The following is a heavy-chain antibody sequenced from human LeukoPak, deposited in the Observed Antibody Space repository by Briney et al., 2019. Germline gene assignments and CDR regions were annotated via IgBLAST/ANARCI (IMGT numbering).Heavy chain of an antibody. CDR3: CGSGWFAGPFGY. CDR1: GGSITKNGYY. D-gene: IGHD6-19*01. Sequence: SEPLSLTCSVSGGSITKNGYYWGWICQSPETALAWIGSMHYSGSTYYNPSLNSRVTISVDTSKNQFSLKLTSVTAADTAVYYCCGSGWFAGPFGYWGQGALVTVSS. CDR2: MHYSGST. V-gene: IGHV4-39*07. J-gene: IGHJ4*02.